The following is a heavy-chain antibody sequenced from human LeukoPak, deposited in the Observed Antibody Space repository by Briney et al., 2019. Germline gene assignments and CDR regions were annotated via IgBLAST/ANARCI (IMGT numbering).Heavy chain of an antibody. CDR2: INHSGSP. J-gene: IGHJ4*02. D-gene: IGHD2-2*01. V-gene: IGHV4-34*01. Sequence: PSETLSLTCAVYGGSIRGYYWTWIRQPPGKGLEWIGEINHSGSPNYNPSLESRVTISEDTSKNPFSLMLRSVTAADTAVYYCARGLGASVDFWGQGTLVTVSS. CDR3: ARGLGASVDF. CDR1: GGSIRGYY.